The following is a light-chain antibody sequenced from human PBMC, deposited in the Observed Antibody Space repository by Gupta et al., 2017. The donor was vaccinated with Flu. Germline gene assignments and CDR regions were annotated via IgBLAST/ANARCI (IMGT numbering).Light chain of an antibody. V-gene: IGLV1-47*01. CDR2: KND. CDR1: TSNIGTFD. Sequence: QSVLTQPPSASGTPGQRVTISCSGSTSNIGTFDVFWYLQVPGAAPRLLIKKNDQRPSGVPARFSGFKSGTPASLAVSGLRPEDEGDYYCVVWDDSLNGRVFGGGTRLTV. J-gene: IGLJ3*02. CDR3: VVWDDSLNGRV.